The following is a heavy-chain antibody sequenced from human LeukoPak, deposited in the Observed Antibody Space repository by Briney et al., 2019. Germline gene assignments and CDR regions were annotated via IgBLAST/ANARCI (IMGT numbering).Heavy chain of an antibody. D-gene: IGHD3-22*01. V-gene: IGHV3-23*01. CDR1: GFTFSSYA. Sequence: GGSLRLSCAASGFTFSSYAMSWVRQAPGEGLEWVSAISGSGGSTYYADSVKGRFTISRDNSKNTLYLQMNSLRAEDTAVYYCAKDPDSSGYFESWFDPWGQGTLVTVSS. J-gene: IGHJ5*02. CDR3: AKDPDSSGYFESWFDP. CDR2: ISGSGGST.